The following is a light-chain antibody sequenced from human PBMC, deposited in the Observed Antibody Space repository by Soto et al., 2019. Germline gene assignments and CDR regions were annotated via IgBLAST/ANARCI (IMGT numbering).Light chain of an antibody. CDR1: QGISSW. J-gene: IGKJ1*01. Sequence: DIQMTQSPSSVSASVGDRVTITCRASQGISSWLDWYQQKPGKAPNLLIYDASTLQSGVPSRFSGSGSGTEFSLTISSLQPEDFATYYCLCYITYPWTFGQGTKVDIK. V-gene: IGKV1-12*01. CDR2: DAS. CDR3: LCYITYPWT.